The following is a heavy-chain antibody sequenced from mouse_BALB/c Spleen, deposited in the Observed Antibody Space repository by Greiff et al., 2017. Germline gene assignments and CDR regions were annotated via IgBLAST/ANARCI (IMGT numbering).Heavy chain of an antibody. CDR1: GYSITSDYA. CDR2: ISYSGST. CDR3: ARSHYYGSLYAMDY. Sequence: EVKLQESGPGLVKPSQSLSLTCTVTGYSITSDYAWNWIRQFPGNKLEWMGYISYSGSTSYNPSLKSRISITRDTSKNQFFLQLNSVTTEDTATYYCARSHYYGSLYAMDYWGQGTSVTVSS. V-gene: IGHV3-2*02. J-gene: IGHJ4*01. D-gene: IGHD1-2*01.